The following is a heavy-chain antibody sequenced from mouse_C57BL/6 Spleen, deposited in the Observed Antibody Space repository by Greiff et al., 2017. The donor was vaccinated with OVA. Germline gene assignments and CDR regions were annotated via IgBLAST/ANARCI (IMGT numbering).Heavy chain of an antibody. J-gene: IGHJ4*01. V-gene: IGHV1-82*01. CDR3: ARTYDGYSYYYAMDY. CDR1: GYAFSSSW. Sequence: QVQLKESGPELVKPGASVKISCKASGYAFSSSWMNWVKQRPGKGLEWIGRIYPGDGDTNYNGKFKGKATLTADKSSSTAYMQLSSLTSEDSAVYFCARTYDGYSYYYAMDYWGQGTSVTVSS. CDR2: IYPGDGDT. D-gene: IGHD2-3*01.